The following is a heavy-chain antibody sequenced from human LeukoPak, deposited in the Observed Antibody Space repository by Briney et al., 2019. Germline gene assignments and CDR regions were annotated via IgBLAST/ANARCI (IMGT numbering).Heavy chain of an antibody. CDR2: ISSSSSYI. D-gene: IGHD5-18*01. CDR1: GFTFSSYG. Sequence: PGRSLRLSCAASGFTFSSYGMHWVRQAPGKGLEWVSSISSSSSYIYYADSVKGRFTISRDNAKNSLYLQMNSLRAEDTAVYYCASWDLRGYSYGTLGYWGQGTRVTVSS. CDR3: ASWDLRGYSYGTLGY. V-gene: IGHV3-21*01. J-gene: IGHJ4*02.